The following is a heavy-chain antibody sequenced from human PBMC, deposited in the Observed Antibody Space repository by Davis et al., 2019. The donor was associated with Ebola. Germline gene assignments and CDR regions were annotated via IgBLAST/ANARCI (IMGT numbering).Heavy chain of an antibody. CDR2: ISGFNTNT. CDR3: ARAPNYDVLTGTSSYYFDY. CDR1: GYTFTSYG. Sequence: ASVKVSCKSSGYTFTSYGLVWVRQAPGLGLEWMGWISGFNTNTNFAQKFQGRVTVSKDTSTNTAYMDLRSLTSDDTAIYYSARAPNYDVLTGTSSYYFDYWGQGTLVTVSS. D-gene: IGHD3-9*01. V-gene: IGHV1-18*04. J-gene: IGHJ4*02.